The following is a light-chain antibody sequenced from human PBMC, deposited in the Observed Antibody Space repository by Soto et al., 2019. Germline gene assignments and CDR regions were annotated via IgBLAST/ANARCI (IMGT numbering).Light chain of an antibody. CDR2: AAS. Sequence: DIQLTQSPSFLSASVGDRVTITCRASQGISSYLAWYQQKPGKAPKLLSYAASTLQSGVPSRFSGSGSGTEFTLTLSSPQPEDFATYDCQQLNSYPLTFGPGTKVDIK. CDR1: QGISSY. J-gene: IGKJ3*01. V-gene: IGKV1-9*01. CDR3: QQLNSYPLT.